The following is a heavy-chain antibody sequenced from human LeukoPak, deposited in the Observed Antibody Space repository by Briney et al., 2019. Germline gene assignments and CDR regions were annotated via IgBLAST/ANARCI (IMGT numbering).Heavy chain of an antibody. D-gene: IGHD2-2*01. J-gene: IGHJ5*02. V-gene: IGHV4-39*07. CDR3: ARNFEVVPAAIGNWFDP. Sequence: PSETLSLTCTVSGGSISSSSYYWGWIRQPPGKGLEWIGSSYYSGSTYYNPSLKSRVTISVDTSKNQFSLKLSSVTAADTAVYYCARNFEVVPAAIGNWFDPWGQGTLVTVSS. CDR1: GGSISSSSYY. CDR2: SYYSGST.